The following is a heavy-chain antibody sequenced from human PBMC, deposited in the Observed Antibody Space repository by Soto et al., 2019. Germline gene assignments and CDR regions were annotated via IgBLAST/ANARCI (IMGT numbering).Heavy chain of an antibody. CDR3: ARGTRLVSGSYYQNAYYYYMDV. CDR2: IYYSGST. D-gene: IGHD3-10*01. J-gene: IGHJ6*03. Sequence: SSETLSLTCTVSGGSISSYYWSWIRQPPGKGLEWIGYIYYSGSTNYNPSLKSRVTISVDTSKNQFSLKLSSVTAADTAVYYCARGTRLVSGSYYQNAYYYYMDVWGKGTTVTVSS. V-gene: IGHV4-59*08. CDR1: GGSISSYY.